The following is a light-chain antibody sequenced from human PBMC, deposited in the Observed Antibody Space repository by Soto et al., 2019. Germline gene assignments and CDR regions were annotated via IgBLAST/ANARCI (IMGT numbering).Light chain of an antibody. CDR3: QQYGSRPPTI. J-gene: IGKJ5*01. V-gene: IGKV3-20*01. CDR2: DAS. CDR1: QSVTSSY. Sequence: EIVLTQSPGTLSLSPGESATLSCRASQSVTSSYLAWYQQKPGQAPRLLIHDASSRASGIPDRFSGSGSGTDFTLTISRLEPEDFAVYHCQQYGSRPPTILGKGTTLEIK.